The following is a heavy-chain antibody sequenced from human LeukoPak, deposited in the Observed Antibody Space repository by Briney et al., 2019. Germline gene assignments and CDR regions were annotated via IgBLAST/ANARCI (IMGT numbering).Heavy chain of an antibody. CDR3: ATGAGDFDH. CDR1: GGSISCWC. CDR2: ICISGST. Sequence: PSETLSLTCTVSGGSISCWCWSWIRQPAGKGLEWIGRICISGSTNYNPSLKSRVTMSTDMSKNEISLKLTSVTAADTAVYYRATGAGDFDHWGQGTLVTVSS. J-gene: IGHJ4*02. D-gene: IGHD1-14*01. V-gene: IGHV4-4*07.